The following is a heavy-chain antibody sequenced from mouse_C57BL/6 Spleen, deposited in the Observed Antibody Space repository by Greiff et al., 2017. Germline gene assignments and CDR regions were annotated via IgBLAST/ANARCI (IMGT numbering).Heavy chain of an antibody. CDR2: IYPGDGDT. CDR1: GYAFSSSW. D-gene: IGHD1-1*01. V-gene: IGHV1-82*01. J-gene: IGHJ3*01. Sequence: VKVVESGPELVKPGASVKISCKASGYAFSSSWLNWVKQRPGKGLAWIGRIYPGDGDTNYNGKFKGKATLTADKSSSTAYLQLSSLTSDASAVYFCIPHYYGSSFAYWGQGTLGTVSA. CDR3: IPHYYGSSFAY.